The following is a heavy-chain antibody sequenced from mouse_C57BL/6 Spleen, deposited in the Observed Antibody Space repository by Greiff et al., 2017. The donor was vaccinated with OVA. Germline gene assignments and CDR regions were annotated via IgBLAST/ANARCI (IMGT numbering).Heavy chain of an antibody. D-gene: IGHD1-3*01. J-gene: IGHJ1*03. CDR2: INPNNGGT. CDR3: ARNSGWYFDV. V-gene: IGHV1-26*01. CDR1: GYTFTDYY. Sequence: EVQLQQSGPELVKPGASVKISCKASGYTFTDYYMNWVKQSHGKSLEWIGDINPNNGGTSYNQKFKGKATLTVDKSSSTAYMELRSLTSEDSAVYYCARNSGWYFDVWGTGTTVTVSS.